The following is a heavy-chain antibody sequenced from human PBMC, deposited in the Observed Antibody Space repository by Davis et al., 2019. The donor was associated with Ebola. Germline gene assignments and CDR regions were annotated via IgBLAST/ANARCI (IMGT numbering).Heavy chain of an antibody. V-gene: IGHV4-59*11. Sequence: PSETLSLTCTVSGGSISSHYWSWIRQPPGKGLEWIGSIYHSGSTNYNPSLKSRVTISVDTSKNQFSLKLSSVTAADTAVYYCGGYCSSTSCYNAFDIWGQGTMVTVSS. CDR2: IYHSGST. D-gene: IGHD2-2*02. CDR1: GGSISSHY. J-gene: IGHJ3*02. CDR3: GGYCSSTSCYNAFDI.